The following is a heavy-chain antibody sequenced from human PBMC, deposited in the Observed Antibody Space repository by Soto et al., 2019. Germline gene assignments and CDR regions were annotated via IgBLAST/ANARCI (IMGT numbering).Heavy chain of an antibody. D-gene: IGHD3-3*01. CDR2: IIPIFGTA. CDR1: GGTFSSYA. J-gene: IGHJ5*02. Sequence: QVQLVQSGAEVKKPGSSVKVSCKASGGTFSSYAISWVRQAPGQGLEWMGGIIPIFGTANYAQKVQGRVTITADESTSTAYLERSSLRSEDTTVYSCARGRVYYDFCSGYKQQNWFDHWGQGTLVTFSS. CDR3: ARGRVYYDFCSGYKQQNWFDH. V-gene: IGHV1-69*01.